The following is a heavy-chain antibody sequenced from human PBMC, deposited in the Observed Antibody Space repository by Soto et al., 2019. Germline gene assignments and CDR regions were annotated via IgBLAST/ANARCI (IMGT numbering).Heavy chain of an antibody. V-gene: IGHV4-39*01. CDR1: GDSIISSDLY. D-gene: IGHD3-3*02. CDR2: IFYLGSS. J-gene: IGHJ5*02. CDR3: ARHSLALRKNNWFDP. Sequence: SETLSLTCTVSGDSIISSDLYWGWVRQPPGKGLEWIGSIFYLGSSYYNPSLKSRVTMSVDTSKNQFSLRLRSVTAADTALYFCARHSLALRKNNWFDPWGQGIMVTVSS.